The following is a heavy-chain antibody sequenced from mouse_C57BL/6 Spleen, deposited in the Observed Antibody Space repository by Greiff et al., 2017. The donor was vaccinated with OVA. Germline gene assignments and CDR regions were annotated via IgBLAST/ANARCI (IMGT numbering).Heavy chain of an antibody. CDR1: GYTFTDYS. V-gene: IGHV1-26*01. CDR3: AIRVYYAMDY. J-gene: IGHJ4*01. CDR2: INPNNGGT. Sequence: VQLQQSGPELVKPGASVKISCKASGYTFTDYSMNWVKQSHGKSLEWIGDINPNNGGTSYNQKFKGKATLTVDKSSSTAYMELRSLTSEDSAVYYCAIRVYYAMDYWGQGTSVTVSS. D-gene: IGHD2-12*01.